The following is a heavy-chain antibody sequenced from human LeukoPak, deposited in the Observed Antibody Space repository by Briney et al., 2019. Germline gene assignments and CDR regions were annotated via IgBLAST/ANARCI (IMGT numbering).Heavy chain of an antibody. V-gene: IGHV3-21*01. CDR1: GFXFSSYS. CDR3: ARVDCSGGSCYPLSDAFDI. CDR2: ISSSSSYI. D-gene: IGHD2-15*01. Sequence: GGSLRLSCAASGFXFSSYSMNWVRQAPGKGLEWVSSISSSSSYIYYADSVKGRFTISRDNAKNSLYLQMNSLRAEDTAVYYCARVDCSGGSCYPLSDAFDIWGQGTMVTVSS. J-gene: IGHJ3*02.